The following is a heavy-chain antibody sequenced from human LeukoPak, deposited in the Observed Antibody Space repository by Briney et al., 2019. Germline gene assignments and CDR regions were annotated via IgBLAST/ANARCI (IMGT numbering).Heavy chain of an antibody. CDR2: ISSSGDTK. CDR1: GFTFSSYE. J-gene: IGHJ4*02. Sequence: GGSLRLSCAASGFTFSSYEMNWVRQAPGKGLEWISYISSSGDTKYYADSVKGRVTISRDNAKNSLYLQMNSLRGEDAAVYYCARIRGYYCDYWGQGTLVTVSS. V-gene: IGHV3-48*03. CDR3: ARIRGYYCDY.